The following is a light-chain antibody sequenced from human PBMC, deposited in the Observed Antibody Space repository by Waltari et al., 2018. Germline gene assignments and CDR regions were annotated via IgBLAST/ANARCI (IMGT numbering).Light chain of an antibody. CDR3: QSYDSSLNAVV. CDR2: VND. V-gene: IGLV1-40*01. CDR1: SSNIGSYYD. J-gene: IGLJ2*01. Sequence: QSVLTQPPSVSGAPGQRVTISCTGSSSNIGSYYDVHWYQQLPGTAPKLLIYVNDNRPSGGPDRFSGSKSGTSASLAITGLQAEDEADYYCQSYDSSLNAVVFGGGTKLTVL.